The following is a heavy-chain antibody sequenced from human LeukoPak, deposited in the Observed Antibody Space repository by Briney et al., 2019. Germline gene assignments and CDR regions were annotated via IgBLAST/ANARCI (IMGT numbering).Heavy chain of an antibody. J-gene: IGHJ3*02. CDR3: ARVYSIAVAGSDAFDI. V-gene: IGHV1-18*01. CDR1: GYTFTSYG. CDR2: ISAYNGNT. D-gene: IGHD6-19*01. Sequence: ASVKVSCKASGYTFTSYGISWVRQAPGQGLEWIGWISAYNGNTNYAQKLQGRVTMTTDTSTSTAYMELRSLRSDDTAVYYCARVYSIAVAGSDAFDIWGQGTMVTVSS.